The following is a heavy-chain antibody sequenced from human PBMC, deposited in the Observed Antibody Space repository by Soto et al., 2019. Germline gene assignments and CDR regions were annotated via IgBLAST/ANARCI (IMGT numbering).Heavy chain of an antibody. D-gene: IGHD5-12*01. J-gene: IGHJ6*01. Sequence: DSLQISCKGALYGFPSYCISWLRQIPGKCLEWRVMIDPSDSYTNYSPSFEGHFTISAYNSIITVYPHWITLNASDTAMYYCALALNGRGGYGGYDYGMEVWGEGSTVSV. CDR1: LYGFPSYC. CDR3: ALALNGRGGYGGYDYGMEV. CDR2: IDPSDSYT. V-gene: IGHV5-10-1*01.